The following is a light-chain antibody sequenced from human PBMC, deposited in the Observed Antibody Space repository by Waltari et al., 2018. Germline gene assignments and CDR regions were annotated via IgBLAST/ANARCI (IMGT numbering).Light chain of an antibody. J-gene: IGLJ3*02. CDR2: VNSGGSH. Sequence: QLVLTQSPSASASLGASVKLTCTLSSGPSTHVIAWPQKQPEKGPRYLMKVNSGGSHSKGDDTPDRFSGSSSGAERYLTISNLQPEDEADYYCETGGHGTWVFGGGTKVTVL. CDR3: ETGGHGTWV. CDR1: SGPSTHV. V-gene: IGLV4-69*01.